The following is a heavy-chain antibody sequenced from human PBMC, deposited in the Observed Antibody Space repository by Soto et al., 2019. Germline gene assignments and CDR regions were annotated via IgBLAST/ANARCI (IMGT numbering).Heavy chain of an antibody. Sequence: GGSLRLSCAASGFTFSSYSMNWVRQAPGKGLEWVSSISSSSSYIYYADSVKGRFTISRDNAKNSLYLQMNSLRAEDTAVYYCARVLAAAGTGGNWFDPWGRGTLVTVSS. J-gene: IGHJ5*02. CDR1: GFTFSSYS. CDR3: ARVLAAAGTGGNWFDP. V-gene: IGHV3-21*01. CDR2: ISSSSSYI. D-gene: IGHD6-13*01.